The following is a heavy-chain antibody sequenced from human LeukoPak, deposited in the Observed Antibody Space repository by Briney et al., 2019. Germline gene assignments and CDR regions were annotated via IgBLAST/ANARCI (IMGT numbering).Heavy chain of an antibody. CDR3: ARLQGRWLRYYYYMDV. Sequence: ASVKVSCKASGYTFTSYDINWVRQATGQGLEWMGWMNPNSGNTGYAQKFQGRVTITRNTSISTAYMELSSVTAADTAVYYCARLQGRWLRYYYYMDVWGKGTTVTVSS. V-gene: IGHV1-8*03. J-gene: IGHJ6*03. CDR1: GYTFTSYD. CDR2: MNPNSGNT. D-gene: IGHD5-24*01.